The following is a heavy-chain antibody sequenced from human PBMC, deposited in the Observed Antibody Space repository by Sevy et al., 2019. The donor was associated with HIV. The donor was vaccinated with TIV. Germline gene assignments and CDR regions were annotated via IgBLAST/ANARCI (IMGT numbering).Heavy chain of an antibody. D-gene: IGHD5-18*01. CDR3: ARGGYCSGTFYSHGVDV. Sequence: ASVKVSCKATGYTFTGYYLHWVRQAPGRGLEWMGWINPNRGDTHYAQKFQAWVTMTSDTSISTAYMELDRLTSDDTAVYYCARGGYCSGTFYSHGVDVWGLGTTVTVSS. CDR2: INPNRGDT. V-gene: IGHV1-2*04. J-gene: IGHJ6*02. CDR1: GYTFTGYY.